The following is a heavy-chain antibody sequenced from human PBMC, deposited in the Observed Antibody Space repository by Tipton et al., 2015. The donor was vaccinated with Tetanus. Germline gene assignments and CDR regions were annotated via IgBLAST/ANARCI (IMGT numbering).Heavy chain of an antibody. CDR3: AKDPTYYYDSSGYYYGGVWDY. J-gene: IGHJ4*02. CDR1: GFTFSSYA. V-gene: IGHV3-23*01. CDR2: ISGSGGST. Sequence: SLRLSCAASGFTFSSYAMSWVRQAPGKGLEWVSAISGSGGSTYYADSVKGRFTISRDNSKNTLYLQMNSLRAEDTAVYYCAKDPTYYYDSSGYYYGGVWDYWGQGTLVTVSS. D-gene: IGHD3-22*01.